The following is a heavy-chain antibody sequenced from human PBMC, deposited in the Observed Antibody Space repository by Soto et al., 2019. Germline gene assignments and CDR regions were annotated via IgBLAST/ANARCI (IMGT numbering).Heavy chain of an antibody. Sequence: QVQLVESGGGVVQPGKSLRLSCAASGFTFSSYGMHWVRQAPGKGLEWVALIRYDGSNKYYTDSVKGRFTTSRDNSKNTRYLQMKSLRAEDTAVYYCARDMEAGFDLWGRGTLVTVSS. CDR1: GFTFSSYG. D-gene: IGHD1-1*01. CDR2: IRYDGSNK. J-gene: IGHJ2*01. CDR3: ARDMEAGFDL. V-gene: IGHV3-33*01.